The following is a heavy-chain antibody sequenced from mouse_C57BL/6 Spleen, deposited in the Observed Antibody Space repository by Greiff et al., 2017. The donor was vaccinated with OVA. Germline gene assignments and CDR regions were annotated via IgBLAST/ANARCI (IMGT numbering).Heavy chain of an antibody. D-gene: IGHD2-4*01. CDR1: GYTFTSYN. V-gene: IGHV1-12*01. J-gene: IGHJ3*01. Sequence: QVQLQQSGAELVRPGASVKMSCKASGYTFTSYNMHWVKQTPRQGLEWIGAIYPGHGDTSYPQKFKGKATLTLDQSSSTAYMQLSSLTSEDSAVYFCARGDDDYPFAYWGQGTLVTVSA. CDR3: ARGDDDYPFAY. CDR2: IYPGHGDT.